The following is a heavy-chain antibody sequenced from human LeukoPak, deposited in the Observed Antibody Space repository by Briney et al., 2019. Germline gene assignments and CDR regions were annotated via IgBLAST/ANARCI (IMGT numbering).Heavy chain of an antibody. CDR2: IRHRSEAV. Sequence: PGGSLRLSCAASGFAFDDFCMNWVRQAPGKGLEWISYIRHRSEAVHYADSVKGRFTISRDNAKNLLFLQMSSLRAEDTAVYYCARDRVDVSMDVWGKGTTVTVSS. CDR3: ARDRVDVSMDV. D-gene: IGHD5-12*01. J-gene: IGHJ6*03. CDR1: GFAFDDFC. V-gene: IGHV3-48*04.